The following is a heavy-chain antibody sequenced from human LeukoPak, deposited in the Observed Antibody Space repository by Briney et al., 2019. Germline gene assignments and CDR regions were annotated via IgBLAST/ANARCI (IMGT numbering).Heavy chain of an antibody. CDR3: ARRTPARGFDF. D-gene: IGHD3-10*01. CDR2: IHNSGNT. J-gene: IGHJ4*02. Sequence: PGGSLRLSCAASGFIVSSIHMSWVRQAPGKGLEWVSVIHNSGNTYYADSVKGRFTISRDNSKNTLYLQMNSLRAEDTAVYYCARRTPARGFDFWGQGTLVTVSS. V-gene: IGHV3-53*01. CDR1: GFIVSSIH.